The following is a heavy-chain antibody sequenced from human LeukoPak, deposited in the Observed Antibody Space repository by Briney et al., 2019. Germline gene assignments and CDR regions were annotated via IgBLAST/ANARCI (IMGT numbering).Heavy chain of an antibody. CDR1: GFTFSSYS. V-gene: IGHV3-21*01. D-gene: IGHD2-21*01. Sequence: GGSLRLSCAASGFTFSSYSMNWVRQAPGKGLEWVSSISSSSSYIYYADSVKGRFTISRDNAKNSLYLQMNSLRAEDTAVYYCARGSMWWLPYYMDVWGKGTTVTVSS. J-gene: IGHJ6*03. CDR2: ISSSSSYI. CDR3: ARGSMWWLPYYMDV.